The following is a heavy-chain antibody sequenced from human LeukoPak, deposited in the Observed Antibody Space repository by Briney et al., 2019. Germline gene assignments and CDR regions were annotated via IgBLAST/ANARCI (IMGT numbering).Heavy chain of an antibody. Sequence: GASVKVSYKASGYTFTSYGISWVRQAPGQGLEWMGWISAYNGNTNYAQKLQGRVTMTTDTSTSTAYMELRSLRSDDTAVYYCARDYSIAARFRGGYWGQGTLVTVSS. J-gene: IGHJ4*02. CDR1: GYTFTSYG. V-gene: IGHV1-18*01. CDR2: ISAYNGNT. CDR3: ARDYSIAARFRGGY. D-gene: IGHD6-6*01.